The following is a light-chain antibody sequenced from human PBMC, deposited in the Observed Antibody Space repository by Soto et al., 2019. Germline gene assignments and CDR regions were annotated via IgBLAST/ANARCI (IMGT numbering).Light chain of an antibody. CDR1: SSDVGGYNY. CDR2: DVT. V-gene: IGLV2-11*01. Sequence: QSALTQPASVSGSPGQSITISCTGTSSDVGGYNYVSWYQQHPDKAPKLMIYDVTERPSGVPDRFSGSKSGNTASLTISGLQAEDEADYYCCSYAGTYTVLFGGGTKVTVL. J-gene: IGLJ2*01. CDR3: CSYAGTYTVL.